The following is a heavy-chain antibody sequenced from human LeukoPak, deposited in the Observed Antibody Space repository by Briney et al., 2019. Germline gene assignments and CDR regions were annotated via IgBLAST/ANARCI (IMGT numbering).Heavy chain of an antibody. Sequence: GGSLRLSCAASGFTFSSYSMNWVRQAPGKGLEWVSSISSSSSYIYYADSVKGRFTISRDNAKNSLYLQMNSLRAEDTAAYYCARDRLPRNYDSSGYYAHWGQGTLVTVSS. CDR2: ISSSSSYI. J-gene: IGHJ4*02. CDR3: ARDRLPRNYDSSGYYAH. D-gene: IGHD3-22*01. CDR1: GFTFSSYS. V-gene: IGHV3-21*01.